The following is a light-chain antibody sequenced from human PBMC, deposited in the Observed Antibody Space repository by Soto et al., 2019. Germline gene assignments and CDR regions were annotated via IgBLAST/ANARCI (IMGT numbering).Light chain of an antibody. CDR1: QSVTNNY. Sequence: EIVLTQSPGTLSLSPGEGATLSCRASQSVTNNYLAWYQQNPSQAPRLLIYGASSRASGIPDRFSGSGSGTDFTLTISRLEPEDFAVYYCQQYTSSFTFGPGTKVDI. J-gene: IGKJ3*01. CDR3: QQYTSSFT. CDR2: GAS. V-gene: IGKV3-20*01.